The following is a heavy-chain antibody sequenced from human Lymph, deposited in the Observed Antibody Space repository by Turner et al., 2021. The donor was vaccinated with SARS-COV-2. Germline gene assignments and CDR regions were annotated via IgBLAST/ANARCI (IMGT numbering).Heavy chain of an antibody. J-gene: IGHJ6*02. CDR2: ISYDGSNK. D-gene: IGHD3-10*01. V-gene: IGHV3-30*04. Sequence: QVQLVESGGGVVQPGRSRRHSCAAAGFTFSTYAIYWVRQAPGKGLEWVAVISYDGSNKYYADSVKGRFTISRDNSKNTLYLQMNSLRAEDTAVYYCARYASGGYFYYGMDVWGQGTTVTVSS. CDR3: ARYASGGYFYYGMDV. CDR1: GFTFSTYA.